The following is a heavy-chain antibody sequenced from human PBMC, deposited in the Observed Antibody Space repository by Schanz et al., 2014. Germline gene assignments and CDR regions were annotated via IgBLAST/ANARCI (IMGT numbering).Heavy chain of an antibody. V-gene: IGHV3-7*01. J-gene: IGHJ4*02. CDR1: RFTFSDYW. CDR2: MKQDGRVK. Sequence: EVQLVESGGGLVQPGGSLRLSCAASRFTFSDYWMSWVRQAPGKGQERVANMKQDGRVKNDVDSVKGRFTISRHNAKNSLYLPTNTPAAXXPAFYFSAIDNGDQIPFDYWGQGTLVAVSS. CDR3: AIDNGDQIPFDY. D-gene: IGHD2-21*01.